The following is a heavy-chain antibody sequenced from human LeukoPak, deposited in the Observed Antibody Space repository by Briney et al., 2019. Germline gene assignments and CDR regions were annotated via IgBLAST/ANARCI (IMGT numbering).Heavy chain of an antibody. V-gene: IGHV1-2*02. J-gene: IGHJ4*02. CDR3: ARGPYDYVWGSYPDPIDY. D-gene: IGHD3-16*02. CDR2: INPNSGGT. Sequence: ASVKVSCKASGYTFTGYYMHWVRQAPGQGLEWMGWINPNSGGTNYAQKFQGRVTMTRDTSISTAYMELSRLRSDDTAVYYCARGPYDYVWGSYPDPIDYWGQGTLVTVSS. CDR1: GYTFTGYY.